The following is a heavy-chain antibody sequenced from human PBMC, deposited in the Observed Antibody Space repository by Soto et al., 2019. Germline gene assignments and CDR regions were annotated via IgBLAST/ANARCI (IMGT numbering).Heavy chain of an antibody. CDR2: IIPIFGTA. CDR1: GGTFSSYA. V-gene: IGHV1-69*12. J-gene: IGHJ6*02. CDR3: ARDRGEMATITDYYDGMDV. D-gene: IGHD5-12*01. Sequence: QVQLVQSGAEVKKPGSSVKVSCKASGGTFSSYAISWVRQAPGQGLEWMGGIIPIFGTANYAQKFQGRVTITADESTSTAYMELSSLRSEDTAVYYCARDRGEMATITDYYDGMDVWGQGTTVTVSS.